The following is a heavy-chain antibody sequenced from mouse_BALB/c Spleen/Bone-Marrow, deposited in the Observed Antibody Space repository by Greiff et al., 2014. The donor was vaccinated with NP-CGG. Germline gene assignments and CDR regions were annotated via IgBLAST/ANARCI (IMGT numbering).Heavy chain of an antibody. CDR2: IDPANGNT. CDR3: ARYYYGSSYFDY. J-gene: IGHJ2*01. Sequence: EVQLQESGAELVKPGASVKLSCTASGFNIKDTDMHWVKQRPEQDLEWIGRIDPANGNTKYDPKFQGKATITADTSSNTAYLQLSSLTSEDTAVYYCARYYYGSSYFDYWGQGTTLTVSS. D-gene: IGHD1-1*01. CDR1: GFNIKDTD. V-gene: IGHV14-3*02.